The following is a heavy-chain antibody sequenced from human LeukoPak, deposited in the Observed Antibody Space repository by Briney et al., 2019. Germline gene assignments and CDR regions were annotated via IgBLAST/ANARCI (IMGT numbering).Heavy chain of an antibody. J-gene: IGHJ4*02. V-gene: IGHV4-34*01. CDR1: GGSFSGYY. D-gene: IGHD2-2*01. CDR3: ARSGKLGRYCSSTSCYSIDY. Sequence: SETLSLTCAVYGGSFSGYYWSWIRQPPGKGLEWIGEINHSGSTNYNPSLKSRVTISVGTSKNQFSLKLSSVTAADTAVYYCARSGKLGRYCSSTSCYSIDYWGQGTLVTVSS. CDR2: INHSGST.